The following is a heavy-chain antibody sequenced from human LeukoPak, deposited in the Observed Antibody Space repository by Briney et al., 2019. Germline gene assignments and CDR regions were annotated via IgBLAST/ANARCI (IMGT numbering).Heavy chain of an antibody. CDR1: GGSISSSSYY. Sequence: ETLSLTCTVSGGSISSSSYYWGWIRQPPGKGLEWVSVIYSGGSTYYADSVKGRFTISRDNSKNTLYLQMNSLRAEDTAVYYCARVLGSYGYFDYWGQGTLVTVSS. CDR3: ARVLGSYGYFDY. J-gene: IGHJ4*02. CDR2: IYSGGST. V-gene: IGHV3-53*01. D-gene: IGHD5-18*01.